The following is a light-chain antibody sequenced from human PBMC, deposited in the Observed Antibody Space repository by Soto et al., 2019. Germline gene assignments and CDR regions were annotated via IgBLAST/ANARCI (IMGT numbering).Light chain of an antibody. CDR2: DVS. CDR1: SSDVGYYNS. Sequence: QSALTQPASVSGSPGQSITISCTGTSSDVGYYNSVSWYQRHPGKVPKLIIYDVSSRPSGVSNRFSGFKSGNTASLTISGLQAEDEADYYCSSYPSSETHVLFGGGTNLTVL. V-gene: IGLV2-14*03. CDR3: SSYPSSETHVL. J-gene: IGLJ2*01.